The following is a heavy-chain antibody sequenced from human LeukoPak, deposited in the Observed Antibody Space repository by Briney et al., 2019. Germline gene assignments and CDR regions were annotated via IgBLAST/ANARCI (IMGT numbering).Heavy chain of an antibody. Sequence: GGSLRLSCAASGFTLSSYAMSWVRQAPGKGLEWVSTISGSGGSTYYADSVKGRFTISRDNAKNSLYLQMNSLRAEDTAVYYCARDTAVASGFRNWGQGTLVTVSS. J-gene: IGHJ4*02. CDR1: GFTLSSYA. CDR2: ISGSGGST. V-gene: IGHV3-23*01. D-gene: IGHD6-19*01. CDR3: ARDTAVASGFRN.